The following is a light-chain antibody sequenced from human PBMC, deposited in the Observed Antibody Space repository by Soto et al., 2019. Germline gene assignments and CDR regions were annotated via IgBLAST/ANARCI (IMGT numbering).Light chain of an antibody. CDR1: QSVSSSY. CDR2: GAS. V-gene: IGKV3-20*01. Sequence: EIVLTQSPGTLSLSPGERATLSCRASQSVSSSYLAWYQQKPGQAPRLLIYGASGRATGIPDRFSGSGSGPDFTLTISRLEPEDFAVYYCQQYGSSPTVTFGQGTRLEIK. J-gene: IGKJ5*01. CDR3: QQYGSSPTVT.